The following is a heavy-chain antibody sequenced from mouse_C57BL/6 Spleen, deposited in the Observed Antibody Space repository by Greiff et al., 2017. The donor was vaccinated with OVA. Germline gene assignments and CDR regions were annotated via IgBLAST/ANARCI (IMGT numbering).Heavy chain of an antibody. V-gene: IGHV2-9-1*01. D-gene: IGHD1-1*01. Sequence: QVQLKESGPGLVAPSQSLSITCTVSGFSLTSYALSWVRQPPGQGLAWLGVIWTGGGTNYNSALKSRLSISKDNSKSQVFLKMNSLQTDYTARYYCARIGLLLGDYAMDDWGQGTSVTVSS. CDR2: IWTGGGT. CDR3: ARIGLLLGDYAMDD. CDR1: GFSLTSYA. J-gene: IGHJ4*01.